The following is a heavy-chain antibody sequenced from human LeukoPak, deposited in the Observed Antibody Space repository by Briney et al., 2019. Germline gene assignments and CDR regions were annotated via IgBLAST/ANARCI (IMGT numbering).Heavy chain of an antibody. CDR1: GFTFSSYA. V-gene: IGHV3-23*01. Sequence: GGSLRLSCEASGFTFSSYAIRWVRQAPGTGLEWVSSIPGSGGATYYADSVRGRFTISRDNSKNTLYLQMNSLRAEDTAVYYCAREESWEASFDYWGQGTLVTVSS. J-gene: IGHJ4*02. CDR3: AREESWEASFDY. CDR2: IPGSGGAT. D-gene: IGHD6-13*01.